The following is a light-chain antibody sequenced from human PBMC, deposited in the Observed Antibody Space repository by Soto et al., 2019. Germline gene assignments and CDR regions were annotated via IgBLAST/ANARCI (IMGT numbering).Light chain of an antibody. CDR2: SNN. J-gene: IGLJ1*01. CDR1: SSNIGSNT. CDR3: AAWDDSLNGYV. V-gene: IGLV1-44*01. Sequence: QTVVTQPPSASGTPGQRVTISCSGSSSNIGSNTVNWYQQLPGTAPKLLIYSNNQLPSGVPDRFSGSKSGTSASLAISGLQSEDEADYYCAAWDDSLNGYVFGTGTKLTVL.